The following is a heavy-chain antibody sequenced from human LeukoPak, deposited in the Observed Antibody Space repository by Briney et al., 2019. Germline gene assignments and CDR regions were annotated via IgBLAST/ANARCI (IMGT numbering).Heavy chain of an antibody. J-gene: IGHJ6*03. V-gene: IGHV1-2*02. CDR2: INPNSGGT. CDR3: ARVVSAYYYYYMDV. CDR1: GYTSTGYY. Sequence: SVKVSCKASGYTSTGYYMHWVRQAPGQGLEWMGWINPNSGGTNYAQKLQGRVTMTRDTSISTAYMELSRLRSDDTAVYYCARVVSAYYYYYMDVWGKGTTDTISS. D-gene: IGHD3-16*01.